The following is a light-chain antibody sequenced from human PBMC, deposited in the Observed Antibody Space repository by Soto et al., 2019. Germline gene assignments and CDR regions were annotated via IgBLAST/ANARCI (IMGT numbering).Light chain of an antibody. CDR3: TSYTITSPYV. CDR1: ISYIFRYNF. V-gene: IGLV2-14*01. J-gene: IGLJ1*01. Sequence: QSVLTQPASXSRSPGQSITISCTGTISYIFRYNFVSWYQHHPGKAPKLIIYEATKRPSGVSYRFSGSKSGNTASLTISGLQAEDEADYYCTSYTITSPYVFGTRTKVTVL. CDR2: EAT.